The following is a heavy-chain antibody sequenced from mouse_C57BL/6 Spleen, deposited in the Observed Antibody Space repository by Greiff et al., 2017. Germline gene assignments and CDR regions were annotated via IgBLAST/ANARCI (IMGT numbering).Heavy chain of an antibody. V-gene: IGHV1-64*01. CDR1: GYTFTSYW. J-gene: IGHJ2*01. CDR3: TRTFSSHYFDY. Sequence: QVQLQQPGAELVKPGASVKLSCKASGYTFTSYWMHWVKQRPGQGLEWIGMIHPNSGSTNYNEKFKSKATLTVDKSSSTAYMQLSSLTSEDSAVYYCTRTFSSHYFDYWGQGTTLTVSS. CDR2: IHPNSGST.